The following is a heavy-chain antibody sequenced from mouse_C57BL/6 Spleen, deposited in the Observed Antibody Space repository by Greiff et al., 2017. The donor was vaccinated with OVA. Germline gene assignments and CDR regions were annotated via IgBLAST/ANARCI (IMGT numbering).Heavy chain of an antibody. CDR1: GYTFTSYT. Sequence: VQLQQSGAELARPGASVKMSCKASGYTFTSYTMHWVKQRPGQGLEWIGYINPSSGYTKYNQKFKDKATLTAYKSSSTAYMQLSSLTSEDSAVYYCARRASSGYDYAMDYWGQGTSVTVSS. J-gene: IGHJ4*01. CDR2: INPSSGYT. D-gene: IGHD3-2*02. CDR3: ARRASSGYDYAMDY. V-gene: IGHV1-4*01.